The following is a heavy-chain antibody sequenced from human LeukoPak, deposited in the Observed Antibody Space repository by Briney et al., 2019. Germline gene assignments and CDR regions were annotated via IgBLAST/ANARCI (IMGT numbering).Heavy chain of an antibody. D-gene: IGHD3-22*01. J-gene: IGHJ5*02. CDR1: GGSISSYY. CDR3: ARVSHYYDSSGYYLRGFDP. CDR2: IYYSGST. V-gene: IGHV4-59*01. Sequence: PSETLSLTCTVSGGSISSYYWSWIRQPPGEGLEWIGYIYYSGSTNYNPSLKSRVTISVDTSKNQFSLKLSSVTAADTAVYYCARVSHYYDSSGYYLRGFDPWGQGTLVTVSS.